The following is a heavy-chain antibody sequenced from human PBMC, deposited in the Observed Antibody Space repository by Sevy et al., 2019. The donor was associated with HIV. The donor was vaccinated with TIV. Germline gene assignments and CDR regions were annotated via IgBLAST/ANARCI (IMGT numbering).Heavy chain of an antibody. CDR2: RSGGGGST. CDR1: GFTFSSYA. V-gene: IGHV3-64D*06. Sequence: GGSLRLSCSASGFTFSSYAMHWVRRAPGKGLEYVSCRSGGGGSTDYADSVKGRFTISRDNSKNTVYLQISSLGADDTAVYYCVKLTYSYGLFDFWGQGTLVTVSS. J-gene: IGHJ4*02. CDR3: VKLTYSYGLFDF. D-gene: IGHD5-18*01.